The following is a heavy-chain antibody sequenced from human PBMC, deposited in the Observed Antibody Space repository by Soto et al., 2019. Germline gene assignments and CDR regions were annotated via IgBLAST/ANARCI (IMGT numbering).Heavy chain of an antibody. J-gene: IGHJ1*01. CDR3: ATYRA. V-gene: IGHV4-39*01. CDR1: GGSISRTTYS. D-gene: IGHD3-16*02. Sequence: QLQLQESGPGLVKPSETLSLTCTVSGGSISRTTYSWGWIRQPPGKGLEWIGNIYHSGRTSYNPSLRSRVTVSLDTSKNQFSLKLTSVNAADTAVYHCATYRAWGQSTLVTVSS. CDR2: IYHSGRT.